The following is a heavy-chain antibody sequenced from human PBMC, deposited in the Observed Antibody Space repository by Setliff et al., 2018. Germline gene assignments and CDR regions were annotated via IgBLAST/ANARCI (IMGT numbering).Heavy chain of an antibody. J-gene: IGHJ4*01. Sequence: GGSLRLSCTASGFTFNKAWMSWVRQAPGKGLEWVGRSKGQSDDGATDYSAPVEGRFTLSRDNSKNTLYLQMNSLRSDDTAVYYCAGVHWTTNWFLHYWGQGTLVTVSS. CDR3: AGVHWTTNWFLHY. D-gene: IGHD7-27*01. CDR2: SKGQSDDGAT. CDR1: GFTFNKAW. V-gene: IGHV3-15*01.